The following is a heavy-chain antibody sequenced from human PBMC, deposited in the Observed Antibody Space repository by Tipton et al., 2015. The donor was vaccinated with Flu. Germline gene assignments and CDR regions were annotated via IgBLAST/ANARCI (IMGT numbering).Heavy chain of an antibody. CDR2: INHSGST. J-gene: IGHJ4*02. D-gene: IGHD5-18*01. CDR3: ARGLGQSVDTAMVIKEYYFDY. Sequence: TLSLTCSVSGDSIGSGYFWGWIRQPPGKGLEWIGEINHSGSTNYNPSLKSRVTISVDTSKNQFSLKLSSVTAADTAMYYCARGLGQSVDTAMVIKEYYFDYWGQGTLVTVSS. V-gene: IGHV4-38-2*02. CDR1: GDSIGSGYF.